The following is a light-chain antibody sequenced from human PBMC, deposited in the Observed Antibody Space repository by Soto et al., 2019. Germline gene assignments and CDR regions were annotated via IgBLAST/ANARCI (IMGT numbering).Light chain of an antibody. CDR2: EVS. J-gene: IGLJ1*01. CDR1: SSDVGGYNY. Sequence: QSVLTQPACVSGSPGQSITISCTGTSSDVGGYNYVSWYQQHPGKAPKLMIYEVSNRPSGVSNRFSGSKSGNTASLTISGLQAEDEADYYCSSYTSSSTLVFGNGTKVTVL. V-gene: IGLV2-14*01. CDR3: SSYTSSSTLV.